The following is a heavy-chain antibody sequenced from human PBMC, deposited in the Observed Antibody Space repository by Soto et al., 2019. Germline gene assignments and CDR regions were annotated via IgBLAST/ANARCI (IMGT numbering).Heavy chain of an antibody. J-gene: IGHJ6*02. Sequence: PSETLSLTCTVSGGSISSGGYYWSWIRQHPGKGLEWIGYIYYSGSTNYNPSLKSRVTISVDTSKNQFSLKLSSVTAADTAVYYCAREGYVAGTFSYYYYGMDVWGQGTTVTVSS. D-gene: IGHD6-13*01. CDR2: IYYSGST. V-gene: IGHV4-61*08. CDR1: GGSISSGGYY. CDR3: AREGYVAGTFSYYYYGMDV.